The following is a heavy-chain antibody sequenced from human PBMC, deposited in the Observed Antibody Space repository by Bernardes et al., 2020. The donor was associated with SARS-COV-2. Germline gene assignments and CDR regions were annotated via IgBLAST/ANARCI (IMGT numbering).Heavy chain of an antibody. CDR1: GFTLSTNY. J-gene: IGHJ4*02. Sequence: GRSLRLSCVASGFTLSTNYMSWVRQAPGKGLEWVSVIKSDDSTYYADSVKGRFTIYRDNRKNTLFLQMYSLRAEDTAVYYCARELHYDSLSGATYYFDYWGQGTLVTVSS. CDR3: ARELHYDSLSGATYYFDY. D-gene: IGHD3-16*01. V-gene: IGHV3-53*01. CDR2: IKSDDST.